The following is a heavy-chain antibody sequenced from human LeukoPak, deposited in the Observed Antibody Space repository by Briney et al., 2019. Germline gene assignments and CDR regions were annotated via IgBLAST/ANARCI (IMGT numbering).Heavy chain of an antibody. J-gene: IGHJ4*02. D-gene: IGHD6-19*01. CDR3: AKLIRGWFEDF. CDR2: ISPTDGYT. Sequence: GGSLRLSCAASGFTLSAYPMTWVRQAPGKGLEWVSTISPTDGYTYYVDSVKGRFTISRDFSKDTLYLQMNSLRAEDTAVYFCAKLIRGWFEDFWGQGTLVTVSS. CDR1: GFTLSAYP. V-gene: IGHV3-23*01.